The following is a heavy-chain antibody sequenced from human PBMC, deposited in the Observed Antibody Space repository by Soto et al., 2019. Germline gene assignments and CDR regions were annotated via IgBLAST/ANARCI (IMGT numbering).Heavy chain of an antibody. V-gene: IGHV3-7*01. Sequence: PGGSLRFSCAASGFTFSRYWMNWVRQAPGKGLEWVANIKQDGTEKNYVDSVKGRFTISRDNAKNSLYLQMDSLRAEDTAVYFCARGDTPMITGMDSFDIWGHGTLVTVSS. CDR3: ARGDTPMITGMDSFDI. D-gene: IGHD5-18*01. CDR2: IKQDGTEK. CDR1: GFTFSRYW. J-gene: IGHJ3*02.